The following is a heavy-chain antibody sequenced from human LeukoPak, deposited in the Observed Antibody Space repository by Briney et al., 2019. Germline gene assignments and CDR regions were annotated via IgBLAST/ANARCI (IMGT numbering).Heavy chain of an antibody. Sequence: PSETLSLTCAVYGGSFSAYYWSWIRQPPGKRLEWIGEINHSGSTNYHPSPKSRVTILLDTSKNQFSLNLSSVTAADTAVYYCARRPRGVIIKSWFDSWGQGTLVTVSS. CDR1: GGSFSAYY. J-gene: IGHJ5*01. CDR2: INHSGST. CDR3: ARRPRGVIIKSWFDS. D-gene: IGHD3-10*01. V-gene: IGHV4-34*01.